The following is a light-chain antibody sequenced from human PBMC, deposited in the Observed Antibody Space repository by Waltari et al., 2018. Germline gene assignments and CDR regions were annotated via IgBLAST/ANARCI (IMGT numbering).Light chain of an antibody. CDR2: DAS. Sequence: DIQMTQSPSSLSASVGDRVTITCRASQSISSYLNWYQQKPGKAPKLLIYDASSLQSGVPSRISGSRSGTEFTLSISSLQPEDFATYYGKQSYSITWTFAQGTKVEIK. V-gene: IGKV1-39*01. J-gene: IGKJ1*01. CDR1: QSISSY. CDR3: KQSYSITWT.